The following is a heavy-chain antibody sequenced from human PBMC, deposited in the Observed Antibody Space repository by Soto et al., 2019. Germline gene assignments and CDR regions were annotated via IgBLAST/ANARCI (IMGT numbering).Heavy chain of an antibody. Sequence: AGGSLRLSCAASGFTFSSYSMNWVRQAPGKGLEWVSSISSSSSYIYYADSVKGRFTISRDNAKNSLYLQMNSLRAEDTAVYYCARATSKNYYDSSGYHPFDYWGQGTLVTVSS. D-gene: IGHD3-22*01. V-gene: IGHV3-21*01. CDR2: ISSSSSYI. J-gene: IGHJ4*02. CDR3: ARATSKNYYDSSGYHPFDY. CDR1: GFTFSSYS.